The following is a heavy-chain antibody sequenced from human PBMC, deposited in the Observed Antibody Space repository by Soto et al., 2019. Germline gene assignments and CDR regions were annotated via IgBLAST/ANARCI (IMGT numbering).Heavy chain of an antibody. Sequence: GGSLRLSCAASGFTFGTFAMSWVRQAPGKGVEWVSFISGSGDRTSYADPVKGRFTISRDTSENMLYLQMNSLRLEDTAIYYCAKLRYYDFWSGENWFDPWGQGTLVTGSS. CDR3: AKLRYYDFWSGENWFDP. D-gene: IGHD3-3*01. V-gene: IGHV3-23*01. CDR1: GFTFGTFA. J-gene: IGHJ5*02. CDR2: ISGSGDRT.